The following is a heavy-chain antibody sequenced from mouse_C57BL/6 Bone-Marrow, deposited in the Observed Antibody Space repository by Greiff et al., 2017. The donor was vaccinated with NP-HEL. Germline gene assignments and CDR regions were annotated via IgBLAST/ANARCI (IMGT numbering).Heavy chain of an antibody. Sequence: EVTLVESGGGLVQPGGSMKLSCAASGFTFSDAWMDWVRQSPEKGLEWVAEIRNKANNHATYYAESVKGRFTISRDDSKSSVYLQMNSLRAEDTGIYYCTRSGSSPHYFDYWGQGTTLTVSS. CDR3: TRSGSSPHYFDY. CDR1: GFTFSDAW. V-gene: IGHV6-6*01. CDR2: IRNKANNHAT. D-gene: IGHD1-1*01. J-gene: IGHJ2*01.